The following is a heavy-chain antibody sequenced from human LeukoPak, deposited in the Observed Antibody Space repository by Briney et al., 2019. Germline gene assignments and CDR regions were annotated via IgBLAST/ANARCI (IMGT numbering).Heavy chain of an antibody. Sequence: ASVKVSCKASGGTFSSYAISWVRQAPGQGLEWMGGIIPIFGTANYAQKFQGRVTITTDESTSTAYMELSSLRSEDTAVYYCARGSGRPYYFDYWGQGTLVTVSS. D-gene: IGHD3-10*01. CDR3: ARGSGRPYYFDY. CDR1: GGTFSSYA. J-gene: IGHJ4*02. CDR2: IIPIFGTA. V-gene: IGHV1-69*05.